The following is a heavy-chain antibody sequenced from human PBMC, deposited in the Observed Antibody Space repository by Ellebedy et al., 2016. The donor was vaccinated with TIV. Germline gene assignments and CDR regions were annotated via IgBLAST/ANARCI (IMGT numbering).Heavy chain of an antibody. CDR1: GFIFSDCW. Sequence: GESLKISCAASGFIFSDCWMTWVRQAPGKGLEFVANIDQGGNAKHYVDSVKGRFTISRDNAKNSLFMQMNNLRAEDTAVYNCARTGYGYHGMDVWGQGTTVSVSS. V-gene: IGHV3-7*03. CDR2: IDQGGNAK. CDR3: ARTGYGYHGMDV. D-gene: IGHD5-12*01. J-gene: IGHJ6*02.